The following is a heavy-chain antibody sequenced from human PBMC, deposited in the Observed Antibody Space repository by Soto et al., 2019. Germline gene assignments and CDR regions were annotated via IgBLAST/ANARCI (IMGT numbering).Heavy chain of an antibody. CDR2: ISSTSAYI. Sequence: QLVESGGGLVKPGGSLRLSCAASDFTFSTHTMNWVRQAPGKGLEWVSSISSTSAYIFYSDSVKGRFTISRDNAKNYLYLQMNSLRAEDTAVYYCARDQADGVLYRSRMDVWGQGTTVTVSS. V-gene: IGHV3-21*03. J-gene: IGHJ6*02. CDR1: DFTFSTHT. D-gene: IGHD2-8*01. CDR3: ARDQADGVLYRSRMDV.